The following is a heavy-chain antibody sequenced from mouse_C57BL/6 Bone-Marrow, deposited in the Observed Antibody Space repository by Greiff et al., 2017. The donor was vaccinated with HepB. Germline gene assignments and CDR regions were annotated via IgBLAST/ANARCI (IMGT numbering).Heavy chain of an antibody. CDR2: INSDGGST. D-gene: IGHD1-1*01. Sequence: EVKLMESGGGLVQPGESLKLSCESNEYEFPSHDMSWVRKTPEKRLELVAAINSDGGSTYYPDTMERRFIISRDNTKKTLYLQMSSLRSEDTALYYCARANYYGSSHWYFDVWGTGTTVTVSS. CDR1: EYEFPSHD. CDR3: ARANYYGSSHWYFDV. V-gene: IGHV5-2*01. J-gene: IGHJ1*03.